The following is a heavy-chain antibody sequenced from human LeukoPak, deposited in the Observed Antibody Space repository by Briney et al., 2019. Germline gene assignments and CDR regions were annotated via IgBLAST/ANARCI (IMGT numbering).Heavy chain of an antibody. J-gene: IGHJ4*02. V-gene: IGHV3-23*01. CDR1: SSSSYY. CDR3: AKDGIAAASG. D-gene: IGHD6-13*01. CDR2: ISGSGGST. Sequence: SSSSYYWGWVRQAPGKGLECVSAISGSGGSTYYADSVKGRFTISRDNSKNTLYLQMNSLRAEDTAVYYCAKDGIAAASGWGQGTLVTVSS.